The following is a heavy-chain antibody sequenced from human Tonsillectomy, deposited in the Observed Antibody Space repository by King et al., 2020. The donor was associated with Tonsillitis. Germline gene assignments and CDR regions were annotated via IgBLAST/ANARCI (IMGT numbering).Heavy chain of an antibody. D-gene: IGHD3-10*01. J-gene: IGHJ4*02. CDR1: GYSFKNYA. CDR2: IDTSTGNP. Sequence: QLVQSGSELKRPGASVRVSCKASGYSFKNYAINWVRQAPGQGLEWMGCIDTSTGNPTYAQGFTGRFVFSLDTSVRTAYLQRSSLKPEDTAVYHCARGVGGADFGELNPVRFDYGGKGALVTVSS. V-gene: IGHV7-4-1*02. CDR3: ARGVGGADFGELNPVRFDY.